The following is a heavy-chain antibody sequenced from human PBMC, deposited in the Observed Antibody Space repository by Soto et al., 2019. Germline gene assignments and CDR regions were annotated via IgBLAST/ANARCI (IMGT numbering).Heavy chain of an antibody. V-gene: IGHV1-8*01. CDR2: MNPNSGNT. Sequence: ASVKVSCKASGYTFTSYDINWVRQATGQGLEWMGWMNPNSGNTGYAQKFQGRVTMTRNTSISTAYMELSSLRSEDTAVYYCARVAHCSSTSCYPYYYYYMDVWGKGTTVTVSS. CDR3: ARVAHCSSTSCYPYYYYYMDV. CDR1: GYTFTSYD. D-gene: IGHD2-2*01. J-gene: IGHJ6*03.